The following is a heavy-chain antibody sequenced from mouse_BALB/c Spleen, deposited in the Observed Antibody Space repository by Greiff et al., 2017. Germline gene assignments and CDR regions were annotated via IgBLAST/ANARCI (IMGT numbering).Heavy chain of an antibody. CDR1: GYTFTDYV. CDR2: IYPGSGST. CDR3: ARSGSNSFAY. J-gene: IGHJ3*01. Sequence: QVQLQQSGPELVKPGASVKMSCKASGYTFTDYVSSWVKQRTGQGLEWIGEIYPGSGSTYYNEKFKGKATLTADKSSNTAYMQLSSLTSEDSAVYFCARSGSNSFAYWGQGTLVTVSA. D-gene: IGHD2-5*01. V-gene: IGHV1-81*01.